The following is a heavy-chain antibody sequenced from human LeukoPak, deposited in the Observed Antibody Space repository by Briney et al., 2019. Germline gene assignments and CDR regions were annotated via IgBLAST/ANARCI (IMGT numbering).Heavy chain of an antibody. CDR1: GFTFSSYS. CDR2: MRSSDNTI. V-gene: IGHV3-48*01. D-gene: IGHD6-19*01. J-gene: IGHJ3*02. Sequence: PGGSLRLSCAASGFTFSSYSMNWVRQAPGKGLEWVSYMRSSDNTIYYADSVKGRFTISRDSAKNSLYLQMNSLRAEDTAVYYCVRDHQWAFDIWGQGTRVTVSS. CDR3: VRDHQWAFDI.